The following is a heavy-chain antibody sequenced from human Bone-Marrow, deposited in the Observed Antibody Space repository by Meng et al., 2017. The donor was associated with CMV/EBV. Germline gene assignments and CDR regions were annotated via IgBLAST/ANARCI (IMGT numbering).Heavy chain of an antibody. CDR1: GYTFTSYY. V-gene: IGHV1-8*03. CDR3: AREATSGIVVVIAIPYFDY. J-gene: IGHJ4*02. D-gene: IGHD2-21*01. CDR2: MNPNSGNT. Sequence: ASVKVSCKASGYTFTSYYMHWVRQAPGQGLEWMGWMNPNSGNTGYAQKFQGRVTITRNTSISTAYMELSSLRSEDTAVYYCAREATSGIVVVIAIPYFDYWGQGTLVTVSS.